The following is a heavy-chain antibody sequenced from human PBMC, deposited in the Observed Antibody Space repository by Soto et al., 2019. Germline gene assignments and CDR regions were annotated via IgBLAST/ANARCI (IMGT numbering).Heavy chain of an antibody. Sequence: EVQLVESGGGLVQPVGSLRLSCVVSGFTFSDHYMDWVRQAPGKGLEWVGRIRNKANSYTPVYAASVKGRFTISRDDSKNSMYLQMNSLKVEDTAVYYCVRGPTSRSLVTTWDYWGQGTLVTVSS. J-gene: IGHJ4*02. D-gene: IGHD4-17*01. V-gene: IGHV3-72*01. CDR3: VRGPTSRSLVTTWDY. CDR2: IRNKANSYTP. CDR1: GFTFSDHY.